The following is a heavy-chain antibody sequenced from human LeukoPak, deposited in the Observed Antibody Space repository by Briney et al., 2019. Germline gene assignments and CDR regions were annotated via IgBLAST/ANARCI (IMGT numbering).Heavy chain of an antibody. CDR3: ARDHYTYYYGSGSYYFDY. V-gene: IGHV3-30*01. CDR2: ISYDGSNK. CDR1: GFTFSSYA. J-gene: IGHJ4*02. Sequence: GRSLRLSCAASGFTFSSYAMHWVRQAPGKGLEGVAVISYDGSNKYYADSVKGGFTISRDNSKNTLYLQMNSLRAEDTAVYYCARDHYTYYYGSGSYYFDYWGQGTLVTVSS. D-gene: IGHD3-10*01.